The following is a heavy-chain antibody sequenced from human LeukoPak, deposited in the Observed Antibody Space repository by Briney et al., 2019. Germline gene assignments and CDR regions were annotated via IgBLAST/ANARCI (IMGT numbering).Heavy chain of an antibody. CDR2: IYYSGST. CDR1: GGSISSGDYY. V-gene: IGHV4-30-4*01. Sequence: PSETLSLTCTVSGGSISSGDYYWNWIRQPPGKGLEWIGYIYYSGSTYYNPSLKSRITISVDTSKNQFSLKLNSVTAADTAVYYCARVRLGGTSEIDYWGQGTLVTVSS. CDR3: ARVRLGGTSEIDY. J-gene: IGHJ4*02. D-gene: IGHD2-2*01.